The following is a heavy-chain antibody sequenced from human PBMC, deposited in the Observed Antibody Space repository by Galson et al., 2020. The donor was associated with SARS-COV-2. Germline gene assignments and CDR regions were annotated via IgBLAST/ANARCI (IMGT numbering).Heavy chain of an antibody. CDR1: GFTFSNYW. J-gene: IGHJ4*02. CDR2: IKEDGSDK. V-gene: IGHV3-7*03. D-gene: IGHD2-8*01. Sequence: GGSLRLSCATSGFTFSNYWMSWVRQAPGKGPEWVANIKEDGSDKYYESSLKGRFTISRDNARNSLYLQVNGLRAEDTAVYYCARHLIGGTSDFDHWGQGTLVTVSS. CDR3: ARHLIGGTSDFDH.